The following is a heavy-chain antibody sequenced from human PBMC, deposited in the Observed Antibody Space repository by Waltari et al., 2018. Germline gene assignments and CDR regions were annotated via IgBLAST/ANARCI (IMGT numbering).Heavy chain of an antibody. V-gene: IGHV4-4*07. Sequence: QVQLQESGPGLVKPSETLSLTCTVSGGSISSSYWIWIRQPAGKGLEWIGRIYTSGSTNYNPSLKSRVTMSVDTSKNQFSLKLSSVTAADTAVYYCARNYDSSGYYSNILDYWGQGTLVTVSS. CDR3: ARNYDSSGYYSNILDY. CDR2: IYTSGST. J-gene: IGHJ4*02. CDR1: GGSISSSY. D-gene: IGHD3-22*01.